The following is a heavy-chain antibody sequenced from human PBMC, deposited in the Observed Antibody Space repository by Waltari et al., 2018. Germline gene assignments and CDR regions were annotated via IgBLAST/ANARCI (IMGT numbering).Heavy chain of an antibody. CDR3: ARDVMLRFLEYLPRSGLDV. D-gene: IGHD3-3*01. V-gene: IGHV4-34*01. CDR2: VTHTGGT. Sequence: QVQLQQWGAGLLKSSETLSLTCAVYGGSFQNYNWFWCRQSPGKGLEFIGEVTHTGGTKYNPSLEGRAAISVDTSKNQFHLQLTSVTAADTAEYYCARDVMLRFLEYLPRSGLDVWGQGTTVTVSS. CDR1: GGSFQNYN. J-gene: IGHJ6*02.